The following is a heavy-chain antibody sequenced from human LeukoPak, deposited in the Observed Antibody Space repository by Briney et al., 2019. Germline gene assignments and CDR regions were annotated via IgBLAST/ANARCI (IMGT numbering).Heavy chain of an antibody. D-gene: IGHD1-14*01. CDR1: GFTLSSYG. J-gene: IGHJ4*02. CDR3: ARETGTLDY. CDR2: IWYDGSNK. V-gene: IGHV3-33*01. Sequence: PGRSLRLSCAASGFTLSSYGMHWVRQAPGKGLEWVALIWYDGSNKYFADSVKGRFTISRDNAKNSLYLQMNSLRAEDTAVYYCARETGTLDYWGQGTLVTVS.